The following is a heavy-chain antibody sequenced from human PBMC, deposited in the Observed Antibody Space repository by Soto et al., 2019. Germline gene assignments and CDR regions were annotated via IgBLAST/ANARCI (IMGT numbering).Heavy chain of an antibody. V-gene: IGHV4-59*08. CDR3: ARYQQYFQH. CDR1: GGSISNFY. Sequence: QLQLQESGPGLVKPSETLSLTCTVSGGSISNFYWSWIRQPPGKGPEWIGYTYYSGTTHYNPSLKSRVTISVDTSRNRFTMKLNSVTAADTAVYYCARYQQYFQHWGRGTLVTVSS. J-gene: IGHJ1*01. CDR2: TYYSGTT.